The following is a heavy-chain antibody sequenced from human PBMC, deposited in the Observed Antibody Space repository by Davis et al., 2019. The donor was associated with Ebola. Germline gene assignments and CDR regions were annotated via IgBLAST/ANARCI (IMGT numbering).Heavy chain of an antibody. D-gene: IGHD3-3*01. J-gene: IGHJ6*02. Sequence: SETLSLTCAVYGGSFSGYYWSWIRQPPGKGLEWIGEINHSGSTNYNPSLKSRVTISVDTSKNQFSLKLSSVTAADTAVYYCARGYRDFWSGYYDYYYYGMDVWGQGTTVTVSS. V-gene: IGHV4-34*01. CDR2: INHSGST. CDR1: GGSFSGYY. CDR3: ARGYRDFWSGYYDYYYYGMDV.